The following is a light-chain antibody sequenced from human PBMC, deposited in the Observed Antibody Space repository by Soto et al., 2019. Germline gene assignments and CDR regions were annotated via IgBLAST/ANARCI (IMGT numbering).Light chain of an antibody. CDR2: DVT. CDR1: SSDVGGYNY. J-gene: IGLJ1*01. Sequence: HSVLTQPASVSGAAGQAITISCTGTSSDVGGYNYVSWYQHHPGKAPKLIIYDVTNRPSGVSNPFSGSKSGNTASLTISGLQPEDEADYYCSSYTTSNTRQIVFGTGTKVTVL. CDR3: SSYTTSNTRQIV. V-gene: IGLV2-14*03.